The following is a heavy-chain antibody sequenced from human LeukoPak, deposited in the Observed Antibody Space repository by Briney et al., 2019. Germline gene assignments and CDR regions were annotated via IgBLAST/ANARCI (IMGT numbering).Heavy chain of an antibody. CDR3: ARASSSPYYFYMDV. D-gene: IGHD6-13*01. Sequence: SETLSLTCTVSGGSISSYYWSWIRPPPGKGLEWIGYIYYSGSTNYNPSLKSRVTISVEPSKNQFSLKLSSGTAAETAVYYCARASSSPYYFYMDVGGKGTTVTVSS. CDR2: IYYSGST. J-gene: IGHJ6*03. V-gene: IGHV4-59*01. CDR1: GGSISSYY.